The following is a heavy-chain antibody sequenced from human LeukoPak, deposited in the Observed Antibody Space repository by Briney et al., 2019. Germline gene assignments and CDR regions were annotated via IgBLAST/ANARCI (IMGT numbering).Heavy chain of an antibody. V-gene: IGHV3-23*01. D-gene: IGHD6-19*01. CDR2: ISGGGGAT. Sequence: GGSLRLSCAASGFTFSSYAMSWVRQAPGKGLEWVSAISGGGGATFYADSVKGRFTISRDNSKNTLYLQMNGLRAEDTAVYYCARAPFHSSGLQFDYWGQGTLVTVSS. J-gene: IGHJ4*02. CDR1: GFTFSSYA. CDR3: ARAPFHSSGLQFDY.